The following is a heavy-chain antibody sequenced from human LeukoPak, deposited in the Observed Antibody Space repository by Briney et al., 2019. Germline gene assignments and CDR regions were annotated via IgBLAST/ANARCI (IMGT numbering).Heavy chain of an antibody. CDR2: IRNKANNYAT. CDR3: ARGGWQQPDDAFDI. Sequence: GGSLRLSCAASGFTFSVSAIYWVRQASGKGLEWVGRIRNKANNYATAYGASVKGRFTISRDNAKNSLYLQMNSLRAEDTAVYYCARGGWQQPDDAFDIWGQGTMVTVSS. CDR1: GFTFSVSA. V-gene: IGHV3-73*01. J-gene: IGHJ3*02. D-gene: IGHD6-13*01.